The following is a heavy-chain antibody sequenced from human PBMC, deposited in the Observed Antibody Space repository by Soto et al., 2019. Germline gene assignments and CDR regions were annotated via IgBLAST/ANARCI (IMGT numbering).Heavy chain of an antibody. Sequence: SETLSLTCTVSGGSISSYYWSWIRQPPGKGLEWIGYIYYSGSTNYNPSLKSRVTISVDTSKNQFSLKLSSVTAADTAVYYCARRKPQITGTYLYYYYYYMDVWGKGTTVTVSS. D-gene: IGHD1-7*01. CDR1: GGSISSYY. CDR2: IYYSGST. J-gene: IGHJ6*03. CDR3: ARRKPQITGTYLYYYYYYMDV. V-gene: IGHV4-59*01.